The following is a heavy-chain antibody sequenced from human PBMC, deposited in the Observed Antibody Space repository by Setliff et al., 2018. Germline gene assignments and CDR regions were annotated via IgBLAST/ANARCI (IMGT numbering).Heavy chain of an antibody. D-gene: IGHD3-10*01. J-gene: IGHJ4*02. V-gene: IGHV4-39*01. CDR3: ANRGYDGSGKYYTLYLDY. Sequence: PSETLSLTCTVSGGSLTGTSNYWAWIRQPPGKGLEWIGSVFYTEGTHYNESLKSRPAISLDTSKNQFSLRLSSVTAADTAVYYCANRGYDGSGKYYTLYLDYWGQGTLVTVSS. CDR2: VFYTEGT. CDR1: GGSLTGTSNY.